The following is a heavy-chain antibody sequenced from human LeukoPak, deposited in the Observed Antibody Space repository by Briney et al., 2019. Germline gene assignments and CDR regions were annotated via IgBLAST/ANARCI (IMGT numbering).Heavy chain of an antibody. J-gene: IGHJ4*02. Sequence: SETPSLTCTVSGGSISSSSYYWGWIRQPPGKGLEWIGSIYYRGSTYYNPSLKSRVTISVDTSKNQFSLKLNSVTAADTAVYYCARWLQFYFDYWGQGTLVTVSS. V-gene: IGHV4-39*07. D-gene: IGHD5-24*01. CDR3: ARWLQFYFDY. CDR1: GGSISSSSYY. CDR2: IYYRGST.